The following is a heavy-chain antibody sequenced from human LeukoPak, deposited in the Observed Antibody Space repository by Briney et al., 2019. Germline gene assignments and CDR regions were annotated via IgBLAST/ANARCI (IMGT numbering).Heavy chain of an antibody. CDR2: LHADGNEK. CDR3: ARGGYSFDY. CDR1: GFSLSGYW. D-gene: IGHD5-12*01. V-gene: IGHV3-7*01. Sequence: GGSLRLSCAAYGFSLSGYWMSWVRQAPGKGLEWVARLHADGNEKYFVHSVRGRFTVSRDNATNSLYLQMNSLRVEDTAVYYCARGGYSFDYLGQGTLVTVSS. J-gene: IGHJ4*02.